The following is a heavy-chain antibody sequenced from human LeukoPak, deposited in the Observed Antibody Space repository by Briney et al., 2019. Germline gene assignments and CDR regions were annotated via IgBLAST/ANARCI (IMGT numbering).Heavy chain of an antibody. J-gene: IGHJ4*02. Sequence: GRCLRLACAASGFTLSSYAMQWVRQAAGKGLEWVALISYDGSNKYYADSVKGRFTISRDNSKNTLYLQMNSLRAEDTAVYYCARDHGGYLDYWGQGTLVTVSS. V-gene: IGHV3-30*04. CDR3: ARDHGGYLDY. CDR2: ISYDGSNK. CDR1: GFTLSSYA. D-gene: IGHD3-10*01.